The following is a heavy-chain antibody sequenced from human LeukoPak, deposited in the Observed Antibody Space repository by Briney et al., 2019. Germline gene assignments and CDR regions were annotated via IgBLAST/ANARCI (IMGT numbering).Heavy chain of an antibody. CDR3: AKDIGQWLGKYYFDY. Sequence: GGSLRLSCAASGFTFDDYAMHWVRQAPGKGLEWVSGVSWNSGSIGYADSVKGRFTIPRDNAKNSLYLQMNSLRAEDTALYYCAKDIGQWLGKYYFDYWGQGTLVTVSS. V-gene: IGHV3-9*01. D-gene: IGHD6-19*01. CDR1: GFTFDDYA. J-gene: IGHJ4*02. CDR2: VSWNSGSI.